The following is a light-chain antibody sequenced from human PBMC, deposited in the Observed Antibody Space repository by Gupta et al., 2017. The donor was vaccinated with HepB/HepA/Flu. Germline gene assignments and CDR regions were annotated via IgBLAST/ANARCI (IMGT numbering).Light chain of an antibody. Sequence: EIVLTQSPATLSVSPGERATLSCRASQSVSSNLAWYQQKPGQAPRLLIYGASTRATGIPARFSGSGSGTEFTLTISSRQSEDLAVYYCQQYNNWPPITFGQGTRLEIK. CDR3: QQYNNWPPIT. CDR2: GAS. V-gene: IGKV3-15*01. J-gene: IGKJ5*01. CDR1: QSVSSN.